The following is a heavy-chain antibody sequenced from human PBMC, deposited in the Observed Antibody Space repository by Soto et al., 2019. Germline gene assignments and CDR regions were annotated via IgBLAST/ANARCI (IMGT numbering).Heavy chain of an antibody. CDR3: ARNQGISMARDHYYVMDF. J-gene: IGHJ6*02. CDR1: GFSFSSYA. Sequence: GGSLRLSCAASGFSFSSYAIHWVRQPPGEGLGWVAVVSYDATYKYYADAVKGRFTISRDNSKNTVYLQMNSLSTEDTAVYYCARNQGISMARDHYYVMDFWGQGNTVT. D-gene: IGHD2-21*01. CDR2: VSYDATYK. V-gene: IGHV3-30-3*01.